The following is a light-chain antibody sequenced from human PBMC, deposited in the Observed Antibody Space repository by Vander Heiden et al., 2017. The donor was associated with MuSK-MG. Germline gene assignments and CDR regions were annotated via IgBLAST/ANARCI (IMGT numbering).Light chain of an antibody. CDR1: KIKNYS. V-gene: IGLV3-21*04. Sequence: SYVLTQPPSVSVAPEKTVRVTCGGEKIKNYSVHWYQQKPGQAPIVVIYYDNKRPSGIPERFSGSNSGNTATLTISRVEAGDEADYFCQVWDSSRNHSYVFGTGTKVTVL. CDR2: YDN. J-gene: IGLJ1*01. CDR3: QVWDSSRNHSYV.